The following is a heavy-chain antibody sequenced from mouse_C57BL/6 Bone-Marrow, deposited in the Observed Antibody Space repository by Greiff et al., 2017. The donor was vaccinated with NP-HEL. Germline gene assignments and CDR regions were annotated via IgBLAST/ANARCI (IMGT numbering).Heavy chain of an antibody. CDR3: ARWAAQAFYYAMDY. CDR2: ISNLAYSI. D-gene: IGHD3-2*02. Sequence: EVKLMESGGGLVQPGGSLKLSCAASGFTFSDYGMAWVRQAPRKGPEWVAFISNLAYSIYYADTVTGRFTISRENAKNTLYLEMSSLRSEDTAMYYCARWAAQAFYYAMDYWGQGTSVTVSS. CDR1: GFTFSDYG. J-gene: IGHJ4*01. V-gene: IGHV5-15*01.